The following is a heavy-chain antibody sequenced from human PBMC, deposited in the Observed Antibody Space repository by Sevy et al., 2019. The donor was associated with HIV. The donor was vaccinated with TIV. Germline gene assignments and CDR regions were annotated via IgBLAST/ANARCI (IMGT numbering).Heavy chain of an antibody. J-gene: IGHJ6*02. CDR2: INHSGST. Sequence: SETLSLTCAVYGGSFSGYYWSWIRQPPGKVLEWIGEINHSGSTNYNLSLKGRVTISVDTSKNQFYLKVGSVTAADTAGYYCARVVRRYSSSWRGHYYYGMDVWGQRTTVTVSS. V-gene: IGHV4-34*01. CDR3: ARVVRRYSSSWRGHYYYGMDV. D-gene: IGHD6-13*01. CDR1: GGSFSGYY.